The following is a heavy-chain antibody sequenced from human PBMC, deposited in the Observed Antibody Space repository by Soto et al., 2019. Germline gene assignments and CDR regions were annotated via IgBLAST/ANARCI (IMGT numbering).Heavy chain of an antibody. CDR3: ARDGASNGGGSCYPWCSPYGMDV. J-gene: IGHJ6*02. Sequence: SVKLSCKASGGTFSSYAISWVRQAPGQGLEWMGGIIPIFGTANYAQKFQGRVTITADESTSTAYMELSSLRSEDTAVYYCARDGASNGGGSCYPWCSPYGMDVWGQGTTVTVSS. D-gene: IGHD2-15*01. CDR1: GGTFSSYA. CDR2: IIPIFGTA. V-gene: IGHV1-69*13.